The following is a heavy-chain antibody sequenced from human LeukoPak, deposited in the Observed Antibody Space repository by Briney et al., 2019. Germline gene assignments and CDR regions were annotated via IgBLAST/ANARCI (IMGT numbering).Heavy chain of an antibody. Sequence: GGPLRLSCAASGFTVSSNYMSWVRQAPGKGLEWVSVIYSGGSTYYADSVKGRFTISRDNSKNTLYLQMNSLRAEDTAAYYCARDRSGSYYFDYWGQGTLVTVSS. V-gene: IGHV3-66*01. J-gene: IGHJ4*02. CDR2: IYSGGST. D-gene: IGHD1-26*01. CDR3: ARDRSGSYYFDY. CDR1: GFTVSSNY.